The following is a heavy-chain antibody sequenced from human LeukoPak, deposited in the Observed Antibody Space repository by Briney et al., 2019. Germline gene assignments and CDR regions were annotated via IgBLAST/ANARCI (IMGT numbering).Heavy chain of an antibody. CDR2: ILYDGSNT. D-gene: IGHD3-9*01. Sequence: GGSLRLSCAASGITFSSYTMHWVRQAPGKGLEWVAVILYDGSNTYYADSVKGRFTISRDNSKNTLYLQMNSLRAEDTAVYYCARDTGDINVDYWGQGTLVTVSS. CDR1: GITFSSYT. CDR3: ARDTGDINVDY. J-gene: IGHJ4*02. V-gene: IGHV3-30-3*01.